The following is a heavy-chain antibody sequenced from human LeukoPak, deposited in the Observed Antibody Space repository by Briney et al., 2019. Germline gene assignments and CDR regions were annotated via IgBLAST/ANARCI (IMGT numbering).Heavy chain of an antibody. CDR1: GFTFDDYG. CDR2: IGRSSWPI. CDR3: ARVLVSMVRGPLDY. J-gene: IGHJ4*02. D-gene: IGHD3-10*01. V-gene: IGHV3-48*04. Sequence: GSLRLSCAASGFTFDDYGMNWVRQAPGKGLEWVSYIGRSSWPIYYADSVKGRFSISRDNAKNSLYLQMNSLRAEDTAVYYCARVLVSMVRGPLDYWGQGTLVTVSS.